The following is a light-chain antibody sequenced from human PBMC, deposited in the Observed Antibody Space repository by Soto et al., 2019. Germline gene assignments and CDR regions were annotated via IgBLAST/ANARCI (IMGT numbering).Light chain of an antibody. CDR2: DVS. CDR3: SAYTSSSTPLYC. V-gene: IGLV2-14*01. CDR1: SSDVGGYNY. J-gene: IGLJ1*01. Sequence: SVLTQPASVSGSPGQSITISCTGTSSDVGGYNYVSWYQQHPGKAPKLMIYDVSNRPSGFSNRFSGSKSGNTASLTISGLQAEDEADYYCSAYTSSSTPLYCFGTGTKLTVL.